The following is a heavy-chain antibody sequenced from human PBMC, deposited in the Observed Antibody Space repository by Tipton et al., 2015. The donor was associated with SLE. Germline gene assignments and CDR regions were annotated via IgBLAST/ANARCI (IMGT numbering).Heavy chain of an antibody. V-gene: IGHV3-30*02. D-gene: IGHD6-13*01. CDR3: ARQSDWYSTKNYYFDY. CDR2: IQHDGSNT. Sequence: GSLRLSCAASGVSFSDCGMHWVRQAPGKGLEWVAFIQHDGSNTYYAGSVKGRFTISRDNSKNTLYLLMDSLRAEDTAVYYCARQSDWYSTKNYYFDYWGQGTLVTVSS. CDR1: GVSFSDCG. J-gene: IGHJ4*02.